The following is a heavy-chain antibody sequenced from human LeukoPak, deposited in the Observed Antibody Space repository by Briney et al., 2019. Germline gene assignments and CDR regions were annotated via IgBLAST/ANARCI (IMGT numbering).Heavy chain of an antibody. CDR2: LKQDGSEE. Sequence: TGGSLRLSCAASGFTFNTYWMSWVRQAPGKGLEWVANLKQDGSEEYYVDSVKGRFTISRDNAKNSLYLQMNSLRAEDTAVYYCARAEYCYYCGMDVWGQGTTVIVSS. CDR3: ARAEYCYYCGMDV. V-gene: IGHV3-7*03. D-gene: IGHD2/OR15-2a*01. CDR1: GFTFNTYW. J-gene: IGHJ6*02.